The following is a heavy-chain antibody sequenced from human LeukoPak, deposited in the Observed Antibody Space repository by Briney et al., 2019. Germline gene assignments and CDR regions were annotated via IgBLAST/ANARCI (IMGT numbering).Heavy chain of an antibody. CDR1: GGSISSGDYY. CDR3: ARENYDFETFDP. CDR2: IYYSGST. D-gene: IGHD3-3*01. V-gene: IGHV4-30-4*08. Sequence: ASETLSLTCTVSGGSISSGDYYWSWIRQPPGKGLEWIGYIYYSGSTYYNPSLKSRVTISVGTSKNQFSLKLSSVTAADTAVYYCARENYDFETFDPWGQGTLVTVSS. J-gene: IGHJ5*02.